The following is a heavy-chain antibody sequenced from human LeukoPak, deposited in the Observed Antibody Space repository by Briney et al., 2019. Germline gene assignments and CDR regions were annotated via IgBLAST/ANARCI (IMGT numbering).Heavy chain of an antibody. V-gene: IGHV1-2*02. CDR2: INPNSGGT. J-gene: IGHJ4*02. CDR3: ARVIAVAGYLYYFDY. D-gene: IGHD6-19*01. Sequence: ASVKVSCKASGYTFTGYYMHWVRQAPGQGLEWMGWINPNSGGTNYAQKFQGRVTMTRDTSISTAYMELRSLRSDDTAVYYCARVIAVAGYLYYFDYWGQGTPVTVSS. CDR1: GYTFTGYY.